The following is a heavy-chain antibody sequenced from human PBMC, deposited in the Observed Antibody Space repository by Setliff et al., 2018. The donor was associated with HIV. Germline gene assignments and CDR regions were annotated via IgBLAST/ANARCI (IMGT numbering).Heavy chain of an antibody. V-gene: IGHV1-18*01. CDR2: ISVYNDNT. D-gene: IGHD3-16*01. CDR1: GYTFSTYG. CDR3: ARVDGYNNYDSGGLDY. J-gene: IGHJ4*02. Sequence: ASVKVSCKASGYTFSTYGISWVRQATGQGLEWMGWISVYNDNTNYAQKFQGRVTMTTDTSTNTAYMELRSLRSDDTAVYHCARVDGYNNYDSGGLDYWGQGTLVTVSS.